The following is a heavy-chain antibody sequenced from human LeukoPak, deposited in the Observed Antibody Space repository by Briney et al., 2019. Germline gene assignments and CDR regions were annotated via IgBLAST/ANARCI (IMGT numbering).Heavy chain of an antibody. CDR3: ARDPRIAAASHFDY. J-gene: IGHJ4*02. CDR2: IYHSGST. D-gene: IGHD6-13*01. V-gene: IGHV4-4*02. CDR1: GGSISSSNW. Sequence: SGTLSLTCAVSGGSISSSNWWSWVRQPPGKGLEWIGEIYHSGSTNYNPSLKSRVTISVDKSKNQFSLKLSSVTAADTAVYYCARDPRIAAASHFDYWGQGTLVTVFS.